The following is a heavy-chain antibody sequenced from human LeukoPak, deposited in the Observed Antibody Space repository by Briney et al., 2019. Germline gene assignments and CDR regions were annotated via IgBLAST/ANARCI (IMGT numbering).Heavy chain of an antibody. Sequence: PGGSLRLSCAASGFTFTDYYMSWIRQAPGKGLEWVSAISASGGSTYYADSVKGRFTISRDNSKNTLSLHMNSLRAEDTAVYYCAKGRSGWYSDFDYWGQGTLVTVSS. J-gene: IGHJ4*02. CDR3: AKGRSGWYSDFDY. CDR2: ISASGGST. CDR1: GFTFTDYY. V-gene: IGHV3-23*01. D-gene: IGHD6-19*01.